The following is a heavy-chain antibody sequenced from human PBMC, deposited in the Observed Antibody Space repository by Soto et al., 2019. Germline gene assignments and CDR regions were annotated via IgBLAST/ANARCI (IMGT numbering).Heavy chain of an antibody. CDR2: THYSGNT. Sequence: PSETLSLTCTVSGGSSSSYYWGWIRQPPEKGLEWIGYTHYSGNTNYNPSLKSRVTISVDTSKNHFSLKLSSVTAADTAVYYCARLSAVAGWYYFDYWGQGTLVTVSS. V-gene: IGHV4-59*08. CDR3: ARLSAVAGWYYFDY. D-gene: IGHD6-19*01. CDR1: GGSSSSYY. J-gene: IGHJ4*02.